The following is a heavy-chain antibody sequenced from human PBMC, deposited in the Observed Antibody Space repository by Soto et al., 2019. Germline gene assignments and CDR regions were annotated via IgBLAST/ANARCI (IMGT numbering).Heavy chain of an antibody. Sequence: VQLVESGGGLVQPGGSLRLSCAASGFTVSSNYMSWVRQAPGKGLEWVSVIYSGGSTYYVDSVKGRFTISRHNSKNTLYLQMNSLRAEDTAVYYCLTINSYGPPGSGYYYGMDVWGQGTTVTVSS. CDR1: GFTVSSNY. CDR2: IYSGGST. CDR3: LTINSYGPPGSGYYYGMDV. J-gene: IGHJ6*02. V-gene: IGHV3-53*04. D-gene: IGHD5-18*01.